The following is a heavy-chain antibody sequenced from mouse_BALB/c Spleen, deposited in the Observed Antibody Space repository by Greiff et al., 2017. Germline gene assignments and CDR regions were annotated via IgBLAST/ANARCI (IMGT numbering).Heavy chain of an antibody. D-gene: IGHD1-1*01. J-gene: IGHJ4*01. CDR3: ARGRGHYYGSSYVSMDY. CDR2: ISDGGSYT. CDR1: GFTFSDYY. Sequence: EVMLVESGGGLVKPGGSLKLSCAASGFTFSDYYMYWVRQTPEKRLEWVATISDGGSYTYYPDSVKGRFTISRDNAKNNLYLQMSSLKSEDTAMYYCARGRGHYYGSSYVSMDYWGQGTSVTVSS. V-gene: IGHV5-4*02.